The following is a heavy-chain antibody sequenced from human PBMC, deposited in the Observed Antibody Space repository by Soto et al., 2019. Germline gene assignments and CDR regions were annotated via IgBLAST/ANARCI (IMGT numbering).Heavy chain of an antibody. CDR3: VSQRTTVPTQAYFDY. CDR1: GGSVTNSSYY. V-gene: IGHV4-39*01. D-gene: IGHD4-17*01. CDR2: VYYRGRS. Sequence: SETLSLTCTVSGGSVTNSSYYWGWIRQSPGKGLEWIGSVYYRGRSYSKSSVKSRVTISVDSSKNRFSLSLNSVTASDTAVYFCVSQRTTVPTQAYFDYWGPGALVTVYS. J-gene: IGHJ4*02.